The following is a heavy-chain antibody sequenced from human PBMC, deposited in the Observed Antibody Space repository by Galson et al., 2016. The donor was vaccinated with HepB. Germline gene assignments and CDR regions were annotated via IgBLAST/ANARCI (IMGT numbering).Heavy chain of an antibody. Sequence: SLRLSCAASGFSFSDFYMNWIRQPPGKGLGWVSYITSSSTYTNYANSVKGRFTVSRDNAKNSLYLQMNSLRPEDTAVYYCARTARFGVVMASPYDAFDIWGQGTMVTVSS. CDR3: ARTARFGVVMASPYDAFDI. V-gene: IGHV3-11*06. D-gene: IGHD3-3*01. CDR2: ITSSSTYT. J-gene: IGHJ3*02. CDR1: GFSFSDFY.